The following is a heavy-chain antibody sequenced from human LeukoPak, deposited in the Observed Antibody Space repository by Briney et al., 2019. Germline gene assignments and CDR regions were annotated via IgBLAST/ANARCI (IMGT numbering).Heavy chain of an antibody. CDR3: ARERVGEIYSGSYSGGDYFDY. J-gene: IGHJ4*02. CDR2: IIPIFGTA. CDR1: GGTFSSYA. Sequence: ASVKVSCKASGGTFSSYAISWVRQAPGQGLEWMGEIIPIFGTANYAQKFQGRVTITADESTSTAYMELSSLRSEDTAVYYCARERVGEIYSGSYSGGDYFDYWGQGTLVTVSS. D-gene: IGHD1-26*01. V-gene: IGHV1-69*13.